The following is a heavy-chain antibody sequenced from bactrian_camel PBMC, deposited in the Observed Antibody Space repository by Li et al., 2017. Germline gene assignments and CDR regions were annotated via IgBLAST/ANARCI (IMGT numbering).Heavy chain of an antibody. D-gene: IGHD3*01. CDR3: VRDVWTMGDY. CDR2: INNSGGTT. CDR1: GFTFSSYL. J-gene: IGHJ4*01. V-gene: IGHV3S1*01. Sequence: HVQLVESGGGSVQAGGSLRLSCVASGFTFSSYLMYWVRQAPGKGLEWVSSINNSGGTTYYADSVKGRFTISRDNAKNTVYLQMNSLKPEDTAVYYCVRDVWTMGDYWGQGTQVTVS.